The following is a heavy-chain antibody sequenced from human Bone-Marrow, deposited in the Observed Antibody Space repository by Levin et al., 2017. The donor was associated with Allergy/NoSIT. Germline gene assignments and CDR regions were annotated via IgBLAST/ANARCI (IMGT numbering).Heavy chain of an antibody. CDR1: GFTFSQYW. CDR3: VRSDAAILDY. CDR2: SNSDGSIT. Sequence: PGGSLRLSCEGSGFTFSQYWVHWVRQPPGKGLVWISRSNSDGSITTFADSVKGRFTISRDIANNTVYLQMNSLRDEDTAVYYCVRSDAAILDYWGQGTQVTVSA. D-gene: IGHD5-18*01. V-gene: IGHV3-74*01. J-gene: IGHJ4*02.